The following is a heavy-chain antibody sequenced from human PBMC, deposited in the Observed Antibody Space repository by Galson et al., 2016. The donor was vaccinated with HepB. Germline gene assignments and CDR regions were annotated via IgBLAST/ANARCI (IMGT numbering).Heavy chain of an antibody. CDR3: AKRSGEAFDS. CDR2: ITGSGGGT. D-gene: IGHD4-17*01. J-gene: IGHJ4*02. V-gene: IGHV3-23*01. Sequence: SLRLSCAASGFTFRSYAMSWVRQAPGKGLEWVSAITGSGGGTYYADSVKGRFTISRENSRNTLFLQLNRLRAEDTAIYYCAKRSGEAFDSWGQGTLVTVSS. CDR1: GFTFRSYA.